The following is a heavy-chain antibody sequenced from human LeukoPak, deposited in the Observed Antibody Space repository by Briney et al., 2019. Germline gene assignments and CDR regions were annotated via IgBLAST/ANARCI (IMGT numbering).Heavy chain of an antibody. CDR2: ISAYNGNT. CDR1: GYTFTSYG. CDR3: VRDAYGSGKGYFDY. V-gene: IGHV1-18*01. J-gene: IGHJ4*02. Sequence: VKVSCKASGYTFTSYGISWVRQAPGQGLEWMGWISAYNGNTNYAQKLQGRVTMTTDTSMRTAYMELRSLRSDDTAVYYCVRDAYGSGKGYFDYWGQGTLVTVSS. D-gene: IGHD3-10*01.